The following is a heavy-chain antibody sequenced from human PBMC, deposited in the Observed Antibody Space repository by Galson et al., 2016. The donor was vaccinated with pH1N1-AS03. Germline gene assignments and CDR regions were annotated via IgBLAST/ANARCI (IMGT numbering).Heavy chain of an antibody. J-gene: IGHJ4*02. Sequence: SETLSLTCTVSGGSVSGYYWSWIRQPPGKGLEWIGYIYYKGSTTYTPSLKSRVTISVDTSKNHFSLKLTSVTAADTAVYYCARDLGAGGPEDSWGPGTRVTISS. CDR2: IYYKGST. CDR1: GGSVSGYY. V-gene: IGHV4-59*02. D-gene: IGHD3-3*01. CDR3: ARDLGAGGPEDS.